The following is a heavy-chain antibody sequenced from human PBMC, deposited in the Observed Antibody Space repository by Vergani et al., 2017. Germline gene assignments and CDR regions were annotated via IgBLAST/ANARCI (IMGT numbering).Heavy chain of an antibody. D-gene: IGHD2-2*01. Sequence: QVQLVESGGGVVQPGGSLRLSCAASGFTFSSYGMHWVRQAPGKGLEWVAFIRYDGSNKYYADSVKGRFTISRDNSKNTMYLQTNSLRAEDTAVYYCAKEGTLKCTTSCGGGGINYWGQGTLVTVSS. V-gene: IGHV3-30*02. CDR1: GFTFSSYG. CDR3: AKEGTLKCTTSCGGGGINY. J-gene: IGHJ4*02. CDR2: IRYDGSNK.